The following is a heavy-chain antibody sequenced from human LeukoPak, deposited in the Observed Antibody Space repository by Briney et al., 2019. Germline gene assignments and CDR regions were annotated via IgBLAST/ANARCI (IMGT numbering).Heavy chain of an antibody. CDR3: ARDSRYSSSWFDAFDI. CDR2: ISSSSSYI. J-gene: IGHJ3*02. V-gene: IGHV3-21*01. Sequence: GGPLRLPCAASGFTFSSYSMNWVRQAPGKGLEWVSSISSSSSYIYYADSVKGRFTFSRDNAKNSLYLQMNSLRAEDTAVYYCARDSRYSSSWFDAFDIWGQGTMVTVSS. D-gene: IGHD6-13*01. CDR1: GFTFSSYS.